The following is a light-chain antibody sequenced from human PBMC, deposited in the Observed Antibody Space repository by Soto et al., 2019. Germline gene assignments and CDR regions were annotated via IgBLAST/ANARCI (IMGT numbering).Light chain of an antibody. J-gene: IGKJ4*01. V-gene: IGKV3-20*01. Sequence: EIVMTQSPATLSVSPGEGVTLSCRASQSVSSNLAWYQQRPGQAPRLLIYGASSRATGIPDRFSGSGSGTDFTLTISRLEPEDFAVYYCQQYGSSPLTLGGGTKVDIK. CDR3: QQYGSSPLT. CDR2: GAS. CDR1: QSVSSN.